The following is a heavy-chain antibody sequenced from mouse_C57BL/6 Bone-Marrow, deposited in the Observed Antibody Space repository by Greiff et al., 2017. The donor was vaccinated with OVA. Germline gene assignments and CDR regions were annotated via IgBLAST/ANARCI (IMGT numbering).Heavy chain of an antibody. V-gene: IGHV1-18*01. J-gene: IGHJ4*01. Sequence: VQLQQSGPELVKPGASVKIPCKASGYTFTDYNMDWVKQSHGKSLDWIGDINPNNGGTIYNQKFKGKATLTVDKSSSTAYMELRSLTSEDTAVYYCARRVTTVVNFYYYAMDYWGQGTSVTVSS. D-gene: IGHD1-1*01. CDR2: INPNNGGT. CDR3: ARRVTTVVNFYYYAMDY. CDR1: GYTFTDYN.